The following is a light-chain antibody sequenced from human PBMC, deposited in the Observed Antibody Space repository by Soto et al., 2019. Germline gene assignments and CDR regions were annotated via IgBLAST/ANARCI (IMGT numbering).Light chain of an antibody. V-gene: IGKV1-12*01. CDR2: TAS. CDR1: QGISSW. Sequence: DIQMTQSPSSVSASVGDRVTITCRASQGISSWLAWYQQKPGKAPKFLLIHTASSLQSGVPSRFSGSGSGTDFTLTXSSXQPXXXXXXXXXXXXSFPLTFGGGTKVEIK. J-gene: IGKJ4*01. CDR3: XXXXSFPLT.